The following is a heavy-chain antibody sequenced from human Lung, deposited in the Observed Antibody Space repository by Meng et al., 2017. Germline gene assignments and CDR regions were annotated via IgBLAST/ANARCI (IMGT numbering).Heavy chain of an antibody. D-gene: IGHD4-17*01. Sequence: GPRVESGGGVVQPGRSLRLSCAASGFTFSRNAMHWVRQAPGKGLEWVAAISYDGSNQHYADSVKGRFTISRDNSENTLYLQMNSLRAEDTAVYYCARNNYGDYYFDYWGQGTLVTVSS. CDR3: ARNNYGDYYFDY. V-gene: IGHV3-30*16. J-gene: IGHJ4*02. CDR2: ISYDGSNQ. CDR1: GFTFSRNA.